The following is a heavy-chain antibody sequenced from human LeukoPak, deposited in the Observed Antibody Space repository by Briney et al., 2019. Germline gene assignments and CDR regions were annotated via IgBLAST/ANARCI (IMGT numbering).Heavy chain of an antibody. CDR1: VFTFSSYA. V-gene: IGHV3-64*01. CDR3: ARRGLYYYYGMDV. J-gene: IGHJ6*02. CDR2: ISSNGGST. D-gene: IGHD4-17*01. Sequence: GGSLRLSCAASVFTFSSYAMHLVRQAPGKGLEYVSAISSNGGSTYYANSVKGRFTISRDNSKNTLYLQMGSLRAEDMAVYYCARRGLYYYYGMDVWGQGTTVTVSS.